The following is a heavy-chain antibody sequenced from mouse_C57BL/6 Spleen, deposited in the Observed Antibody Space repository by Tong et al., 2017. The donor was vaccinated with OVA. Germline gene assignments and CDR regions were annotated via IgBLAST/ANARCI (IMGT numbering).Heavy chain of an antibody. V-gene: IGHV1-54*01. J-gene: IGHJ2*01. CDR2: INPGSGGT. CDR1: GYAFTNYL. D-gene: IGHD2-10*01. CDR3: ARMETYYGNYGY. Sequence: VQLQESGAELVRPGTSVKVSCKASGYAFTNYLIEWVKQRPGQGLEWIGVINPGSGGTNYNEKFKGKATLTADKSSSTAYMQLSSLTSEDSAVYFCARMETYYGNYGYWGQGTTLTVSS.